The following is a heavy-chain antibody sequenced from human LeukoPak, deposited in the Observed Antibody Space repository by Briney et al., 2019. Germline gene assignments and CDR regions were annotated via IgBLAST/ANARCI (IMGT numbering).Heavy chain of an antibody. V-gene: IGHV1-69*02. Sequence: VKVSCKASGGTFSSYTISWVRQAPGQGLEWMGRIIPILGIANYAQKFQGRVTITADKSTSTAYMELSSLRSEDTAVYYCARRDGYNPFDYWGQGTLVTVSS. CDR1: GGTFSSYT. CDR2: IIPILGIA. J-gene: IGHJ4*02. CDR3: ARRDGYNPFDY. D-gene: IGHD5-24*01.